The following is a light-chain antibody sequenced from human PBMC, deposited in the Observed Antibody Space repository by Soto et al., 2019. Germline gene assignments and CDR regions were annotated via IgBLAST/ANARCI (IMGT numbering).Light chain of an antibody. CDR2: DVS. Sequence: IQVTQSPSSLSASVGDRVTITCRASQDIRGALAWYQQKPGKAPKLLIYDVSTLESGVPSRFSGSGSGTEFTLTITSLQPEDFGTYYCQQFNSYPITFGNGTRLEIK. CDR3: QQFNSYPIT. V-gene: IGKV1-13*02. J-gene: IGKJ5*01. CDR1: QDIRGA.